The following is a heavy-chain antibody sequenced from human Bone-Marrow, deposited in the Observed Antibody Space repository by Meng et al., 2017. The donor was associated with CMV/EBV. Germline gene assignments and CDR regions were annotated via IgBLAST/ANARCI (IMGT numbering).Heavy chain of an antibody. CDR2: IIPVLGVA. D-gene: IGHD5-18*01. CDR3: ATDQGPMRGYSFGYLGDS. Sequence: SVKVSCKASGGTFSTYAISWVRQAPGQGLEWMGGIIPVLGVATYAQKFQDTVTITADKFATTVYMELTSLISEDTAIYFCATDQGPMRGYSFGYLGDSWGQGTLVTVSS. J-gene: IGHJ5*02. V-gene: IGHV1-69*10. CDR1: GGTFSTYA.